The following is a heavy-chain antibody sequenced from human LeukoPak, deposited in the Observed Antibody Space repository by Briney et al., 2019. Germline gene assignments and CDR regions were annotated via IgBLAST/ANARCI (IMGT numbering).Heavy chain of an antibody. D-gene: IGHD3-22*01. V-gene: IGHV3-13*01. CDR3: ARAAPLLNYYDSSGYYSGMDV. Sequence: GGSLRLSCAASGFTFSGYDMHWVRQATGKGLEWVSAIGTAGGTYYPGSVEGRFTISRENAKNSLYLQMNSLRAADTPVYYCARAAPLLNYYDSSGYYSGMDVWGQGTTLTVSS. CDR2: IGTAGGT. J-gene: IGHJ6*02. CDR1: GFTFSGYD.